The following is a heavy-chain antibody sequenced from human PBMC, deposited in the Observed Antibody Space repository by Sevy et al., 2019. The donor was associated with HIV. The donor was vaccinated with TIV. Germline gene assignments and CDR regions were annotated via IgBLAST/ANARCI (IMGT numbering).Heavy chain of an antibody. J-gene: IGHJ5*02. Sequence: AAVKVSCTTSGSTFSGYYIQWVRQAPGQGPERMGRINPHSGDTKYAQKFQGRVTMTRDTSIKTAYMELTRLTSDDTAMYYCAGQLSGWYNWFDPWGQGTPVTVSS. CDR2: INPHSGDT. V-gene: IGHV1-2*06. CDR3: AGQLSGWYNWFDP. D-gene: IGHD6-19*01. CDR1: GSTFSGYY.